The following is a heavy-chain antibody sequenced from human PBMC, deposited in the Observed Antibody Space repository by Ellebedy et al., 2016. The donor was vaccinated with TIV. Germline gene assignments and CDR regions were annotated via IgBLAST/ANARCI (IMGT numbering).Heavy chain of an antibody. D-gene: IGHD2-15*01. Sequence: GESLKISCKGSGYSFTNYWIGWVRQMPGKGLEWMGVTYPGDSDTRYSPSFQGQVTISADKSISTAYLQWSSLKASDTAMYYCARLQYCSGGSCYSGWFDPWGQGTLVTVSS. V-gene: IGHV5-51*01. J-gene: IGHJ5*02. CDR1: GYSFTNYW. CDR2: TYPGDSDT. CDR3: ARLQYCSGGSCYSGWFDP.